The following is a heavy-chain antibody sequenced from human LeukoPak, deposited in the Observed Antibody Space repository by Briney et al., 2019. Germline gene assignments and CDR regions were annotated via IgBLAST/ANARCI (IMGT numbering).Heavy chain of an antibody. Sequence: SGTLSLTCAVSGGSISSSNWWSWVRQPPGKGLEWIGEIYHSGSTNYNPSLKSRVAISVDTSKNQFSLKLSSVTAADTAVYYCARSLRSIFRFDYWGQGTLVTVSS. CDR3: ARSLRSIFRFDY. CDR2: IYHSGST. V-gene: IGHV4-4*02. D-gene: IGHD3-9*01. CDR1: GGSISSSNW. J-gene: IGHJ4*02.